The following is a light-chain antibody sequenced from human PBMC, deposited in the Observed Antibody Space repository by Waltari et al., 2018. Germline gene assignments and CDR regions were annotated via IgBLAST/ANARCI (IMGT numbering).Light chain of an antibody. CDR3: QQRSDWPRT. V-gene: IGKV3-11*01. CDR2: SAA. Sequence: EIVLTQSSATMSLSAGERATLSCRASQGVSSYLAWYQQRPGQAPRLLICSAANRATGIPARFSGRGSGTDFTLTISSLEPEDFAVYYCQQRSDWPRTFGQGTKVEIK. CDR1: QGVSSY. J-gene: IGKJ1*01.